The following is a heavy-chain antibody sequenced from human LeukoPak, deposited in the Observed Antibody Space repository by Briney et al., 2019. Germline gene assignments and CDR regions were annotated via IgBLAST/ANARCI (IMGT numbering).Heavy chain of an antibody. D-gene: IGHD2-2*01. CDR3: ARGYCSSTSCDEEGDYYYYYGMDV. J-gene: IGHJ6*02. CDR1: GGSISSYY. V-gene: IGHV4-59*01. Sequence: SETLSLTCTVSGGSISSYYWSWIRQPPGKGLEWIGYFHNSGTSTYNPSLKSRVTISVDTSKNQFSLKLSSVTAADTAVYYCARGYCSSTSCDEEGDYYYYYGMDVWGQGTTVTVSS. CDR2: FHNSGTS.